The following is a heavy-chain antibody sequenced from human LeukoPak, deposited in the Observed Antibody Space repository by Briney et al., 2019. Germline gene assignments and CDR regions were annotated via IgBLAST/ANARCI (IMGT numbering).Heavy chain of an antibody. CDR3: ASSDSSSWSVRVVYYVY. CDR2: INHSGST. V-gene: IGHV4-34*01. D-gene: IGHD6-13*01. CDR1: GGSFSGYY. J-gene: IGHJ4*02. Sequence: SETLSLTCAVYGGSFSGYYWSWIRQPPGKGLEWIGEINHSGSTNYNPSLKSRVTISVDTSKNQFSLKLSSVTAADTAVYYCASSDSSSWSVRVVYYVYWGQGTLVTVSS.